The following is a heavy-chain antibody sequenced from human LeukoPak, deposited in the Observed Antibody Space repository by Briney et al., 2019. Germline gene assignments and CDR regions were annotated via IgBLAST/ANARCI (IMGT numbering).Heavy chain of an antibody. V-gene: IGHV1-8*01. J-gene: IGHJ4*02. CDR2: MNPNSGNT. CDR3: ARDLTPPPAAGTGGVFDY. D-gene: IGHD6-13*01. Sequence: ASVKVSCKASGYTFTSYDINWVRQATGQGLEWMGWMNPNSGNTGYAQKFQGRVTMTRNTSISTAYMELSSLRSDDTAVYYCARDLTPPPAAGTGGVFDYWGQGTLVTVSS. CDR1: GYTFTSYD.